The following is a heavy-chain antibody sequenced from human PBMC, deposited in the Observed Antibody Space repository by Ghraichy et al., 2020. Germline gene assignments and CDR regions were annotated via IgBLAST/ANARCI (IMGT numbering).Heavy chain of an antibody. CDR1: GFSFRSYW. Sequence: GGSLRLSCVASGFSFRSYWMSWVRQAPGKGLEWVANIKPDGSEKHHVDSVKGRFTISRDNARDSLYLQMSSLRAEDAAIYYCARAEEEWLDYYFYYMDVWGKGTTVTVSS. V-gene: IGHV3-7*01. CDR3: ARAEEEWLDYYFYYMDV. CDR2: IKPDGSEK. D-gene: IGHD3-3*01. J-gene: IGHJ6*03.